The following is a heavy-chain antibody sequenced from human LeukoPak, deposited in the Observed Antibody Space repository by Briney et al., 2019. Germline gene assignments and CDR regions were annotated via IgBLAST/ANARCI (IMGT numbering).Heavy chain of an antibody. V-gene: IGHV3-53*01. CDR1: GFTVSSND. J-gene: IGHJ4*02. CDR2: IYSGGST. CDR3: AREVTVGATGSFDY. Sequence: GGFLRLSCAASGFTVSSNDMSWVRQAPGKGLEWVSVIYSGGSTYYADSVKGRFTISRDNSKNTLYLQMNSLRAEDTAVYYCAREVTVGATGSFDYWGQGNLVTVSS. D-gene: IGHD1-26*01.